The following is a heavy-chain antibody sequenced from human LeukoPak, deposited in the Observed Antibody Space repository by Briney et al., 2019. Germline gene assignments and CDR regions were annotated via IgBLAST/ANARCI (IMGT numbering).Heavy chain of an antibody. V-gene: IGHV1-2*02. J-gene: IGHJ4*02. CDR2: VNPTSGGT. Sequence: ASVKVSCKASGYTFTGYYMHWVRQAPGQGLEWMGWVNPTSGGTNYAQKLQGRVTMTTDTSTSTAYMELRSLRSDDTAVYYCARGIAAYSGQPDYWGQGTLVTVSS. CDR1: GYTFTGYY. CDR3: ARGIAAYSGQPDY. D-gene: IGHD6-13*01.